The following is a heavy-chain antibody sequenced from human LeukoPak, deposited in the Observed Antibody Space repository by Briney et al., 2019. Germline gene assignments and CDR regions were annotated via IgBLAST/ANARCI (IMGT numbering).Heavy chain of an antibody. CDR1: GGTFSSYA. CDR3: ATEYYYGSGSYLDDAFDI. V-gene: IGHV1-69*05. Sequence: ASVKVSCKASGGTFSSYAISWGRQAPGQGLEWMGRIIPIFGTANYAQKFQGRVTITTDESTSTAYMELSSLRSEDTAVYYCATEYYYGSGSYLDDAFDIWGQGTMVTVSS. D-gene: IGHD3-10*01. J-gene: IGHJ3*02. CDR2: IIPIFGTA.